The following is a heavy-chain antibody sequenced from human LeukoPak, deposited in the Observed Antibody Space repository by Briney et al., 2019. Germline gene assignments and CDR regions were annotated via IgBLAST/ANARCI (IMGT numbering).Heavy chain of an antibody. Sequence: GGSLRLSCAASGFTFDDYAMHWVRQAPGKGLEWVSGISWNSGSIGYADSVKGRFTISRDNAKNSLYLQMNSLRAEDTALYYCAKDISRYCSGGSCFYGMDVWGQGTTVTVSS. CDR2: ISWNSGSI. CDR1: GFTFDDYA. V-gene: IGHV3-9*01. CDR3: AKDISRYCSGGSCFYGMDV. D-gene: IGHD2-15*01. J-gene: IGHJ6*02.